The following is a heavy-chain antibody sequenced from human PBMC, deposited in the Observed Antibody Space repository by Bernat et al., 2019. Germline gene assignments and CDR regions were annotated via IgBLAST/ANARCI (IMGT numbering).Heavy chain of an antibody. Sequence: QVQLVESGGGVVQPGRSLRLSCAASGLTFSSYGMHWVRQAPGKGLEWVAVISYDGSNKYYADSVKGRFTISRDNSKNTLYLQMNSLRAEDTAVYYCAKEDEWLEKVGGIVDYWGQGTLVTVSS. CDR2: ISYDGSNK. J-gene: IGHJ4*02. CDR3: AKEDEWLEKVGGIVDY. CDR1: GLTFSSYG. V-gene: IGHV3-30*18. D-gene: IGHD6-19*01.